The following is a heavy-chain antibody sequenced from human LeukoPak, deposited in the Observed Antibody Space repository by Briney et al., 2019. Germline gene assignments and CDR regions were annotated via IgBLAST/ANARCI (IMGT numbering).Heavy chain of an antibody. CDR3: ARLDSGSYYTAIDY. CDR1: GFTFSGYG. D-gene: IGHD1-26*01. CDR2: IWFDGSNK. Sequence: GGSLRLSCAASGFTFSGYGMHWVRQAPGKGLEWVAVIWFDGSNKYYGDSVKGRFTISRDNAKNSLYLQMNSLRAEDTAVYYCARLDSGSYYTAIDYWGQGTLVTVSS. J-gene: IGHJ4*02. V-gene: IGHV3-33*03.